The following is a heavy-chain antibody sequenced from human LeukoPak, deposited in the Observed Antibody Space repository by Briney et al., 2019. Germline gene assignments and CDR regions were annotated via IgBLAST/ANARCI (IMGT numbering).Heavy chain of an antibody. CDR1: GFTFSSYS. J-gene: IGHJ4*02. D-gene: IGHD2-2*01. Sequence: PGGSLRLSSAASGFTFSSYSMNWVRQAPGKGLEWVSSISSSSSYIYYADSVKGRFTISRDNAKNSLYLQMNSLRAEDTAVYYCASEVRYCSSTSCSDYWGQGTLVTVSS. V-gene: IGHV3-21*01. CDR2: ISSSSSYI. CDR3: ASEVRYCSSTSCSDY.